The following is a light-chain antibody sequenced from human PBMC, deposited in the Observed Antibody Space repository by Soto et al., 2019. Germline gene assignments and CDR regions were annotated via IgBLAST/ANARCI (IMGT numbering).Light chain of an antibody. Sequence: VVLTHYPCTLPLSPEERAPLSCRASQSVNSRLAWYQHKPGQAPRLLISGASSRATGIPDRFSGSGSATDFTLTISRLEPEDFALYYCQHYGRSPITFGQGTRLEVK. CDR1: QSVNSR. V-gene: IGKV3-20*01. J-gene: IGKJ5*01. CDR2: GAS. CDR3: QHYGRSPIT.